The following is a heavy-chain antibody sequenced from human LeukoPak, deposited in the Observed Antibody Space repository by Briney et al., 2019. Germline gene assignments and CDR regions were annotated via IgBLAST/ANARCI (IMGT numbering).Heavy chain of an antibody. V-gene: IGHV4-38-2*02. CDR1: GYSISSGYY. CDR3: ARVRNLDDYYYYYYMDV. J-gene: IGHJ6*03. D-gene: IGHD5-24*01. CDR2: IYHSGST. Sequence: PSETLSLTCTVSGYSISSGYYWGWIRQPPGKGLEWIGNIYHSGSTYYNPSLKSRVTISVDTSKNQFSLKLSSVTAADTAVYYCARVRNLDDYYYYYYMDVWGKGTTVTVSS.